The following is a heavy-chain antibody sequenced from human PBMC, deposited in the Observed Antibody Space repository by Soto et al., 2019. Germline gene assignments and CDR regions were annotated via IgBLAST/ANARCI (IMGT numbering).Heavy chain of an antibody. J-gene: IGHJ6*02. Sequence: QVQLVESGGGVVQPGRSLRLSCAASGFTFSSYGMHWVRQAPGKGLEWVAVISYDGSNKYYADSVKGRFTISRDNSKNTLYLQMNSLRAEDTAVYYCAKRPHRDFWSGYNDYYYYYGMDVWGQGTTVTVSS. CDR1: GFTFSSYG. CDR2: ISYDGSNK. D-gene: IGHD3-3*01. CDR3: AKRPHRDFWSGYNDYYYYYGMDV. V-gene: IGHV3-30*18.